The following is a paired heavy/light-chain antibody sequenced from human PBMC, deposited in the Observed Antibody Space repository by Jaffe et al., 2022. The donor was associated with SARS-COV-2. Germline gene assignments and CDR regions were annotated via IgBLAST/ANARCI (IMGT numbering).Heavy chain of an antibody. Sequence: QVQLQESGPGLVKPSETLSLTCTVSGGSISSYYWSWIRQPPGKGLEWLGHISYSGTTNYNPSLKSRVTISVDTSKNQFSLKLSSVTAADTAVYYCARVDRWRRSGSIWASTAGRYYYYMDVWGKGTTVTVSS. V-gene: IGHV4-59*01. CDR1: GGSISSYY. J-gene: IGHJ6*03. CDR2: ISYSGTT. CDR3: ARVDRWRRSGSIWASTAGRYYYYMDV. D-gene: IGHD2-15*01.
Light chain of an antibody. Sequence: SYELTQPPSVSVSPGQTASITCSGDELGDQYAFWYQQRPGQSPVLVIFQNNKRPSGTPERFSGSNSGNTATLTISGTQAMDEADYYCQAWGSSTDVVFGGGTKLAVL. CDR1: ELGDQY. J-gene: IGLJ2*01. CDR3: QAWGSSTDVV. CDR2: QNN. V-gene: IGLV3-1*01.